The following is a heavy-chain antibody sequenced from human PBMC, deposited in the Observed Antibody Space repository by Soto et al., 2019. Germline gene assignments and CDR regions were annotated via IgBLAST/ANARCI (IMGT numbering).Heavy chain of an antibody. D-gene: IGHD3-10*01. J-gene: IGHJ6*03. CDR3: ARAVRVWFGELLRYYYYMDV. Sequence: PSETLSLTCTVSGGTVRSSGYYWSWVRQPPGKGLEWIGEINHSGSTNYNPSLKSRVTISVDTSKNQFSLKLSSVTAADTAVYYCARAVRVWFGELLRYYYYMDVWGKGTTVTVSS. V-gene: IGHV4-34*01. CDR2: INHSGST. CDR1: GGTVRSSGYY.